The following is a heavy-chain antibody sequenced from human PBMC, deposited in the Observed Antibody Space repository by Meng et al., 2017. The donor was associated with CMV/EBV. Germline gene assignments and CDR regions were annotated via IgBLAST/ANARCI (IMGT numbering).Heavy chain of an antibody. Sequence: SVKVSCKASGGTFSSYAISWVRQAPGQRLEWMGGIIPILGIANYAQKFQGRVTITADKSTSTAYMELSSLRSEDTAVYYCARKGFYYGSGGSQYYYYGMDVWGQGTTVTSP. CDR3: ARKGFYYGSGGSQYYYYGMDV. D-gene: IGHD3-10*01. CDR1: GGTFSSYA. V-gene: IGHV1-69*10. J-gene: IGHJ6*02. CDR2: IIPILGIA.